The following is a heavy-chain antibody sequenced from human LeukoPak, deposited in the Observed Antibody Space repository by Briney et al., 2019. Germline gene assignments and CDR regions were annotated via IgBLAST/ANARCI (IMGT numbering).Heavy chain of an antibody. J-gene: IGHJ5*02. D-gene: IGHD2-2*01. V-gene: IGHV4-34*01. CDR2: INHSGST. CDR1: GXSFSGYY. Sequence: SETLSLTCAVYGXSFSGYYWSWIRQPPGKGLEWIGEINHSGSTNYNPSLKSRVTISVDTYKNKFSLKLTSVTAADTAVYYCARGPRRGYCSSTSCPNWFAPWGQGTLVTVSS. CDR3: ARGPRRGYCSSTSCPNWFAP.